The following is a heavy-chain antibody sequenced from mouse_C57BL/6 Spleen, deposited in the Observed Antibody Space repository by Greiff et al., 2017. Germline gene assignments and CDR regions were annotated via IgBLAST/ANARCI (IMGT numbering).Heavy chain of an antibody. CDR3: ARRSVYDYYAMDY. Sequence: VKLVESGPGLVAPSQSLSITCTVSGFSLTSYGVHWVRQPPGKGLEWLVVIWSDGSTTYNSALKSRLSISKDNSKSQVFLKMNSLQTDDTAMYYCARRSVYDYYAMDYWGQGTSVTVSS. CDR2: IWSDGST. V-gene: IGHV2-6*03. D-gene: IGHD1-1*01. J-gene: IGHJ4*01. CDR1: GFSLTSYG.